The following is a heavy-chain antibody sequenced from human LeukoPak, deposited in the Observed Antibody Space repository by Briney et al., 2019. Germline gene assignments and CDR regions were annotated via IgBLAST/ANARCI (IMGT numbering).Heavy chain of an antibody. Sequence: GGSLRLSCAVSGFTFSSYWMSWVRQAPGKGLEWVANIKQDGSEKYYVYSVKGRFTISRDNAKNSVYLQMNSLRAEDTAVYYCASGSIAVAGRIDYWGQGTLVTVSS. V-gene: IGHV3-7*01. CDR1: GFTFSSYW. CDR2: IKQDGSEK. J-gene: IGHJ4*02. D-gene: IGHD6-19*01. CDR3: ASGSIAVAGRIDY.